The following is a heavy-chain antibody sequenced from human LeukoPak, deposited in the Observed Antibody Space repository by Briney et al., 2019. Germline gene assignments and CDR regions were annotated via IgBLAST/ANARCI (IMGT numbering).Heavy chain of an antibody. Sequence: ASVKVSCKASGYTFTGYYMHWVRQAPGKGLEWMGGFDPEDGETIYAQKFQGRVTMTEDTSTDTAYMELSSLRSEDTAVYYRATREMATISGFDYWGQGTLVTVSS. CDR1: GYTFTGYY. V-gene: IGHV1-24*01. J-gene: IGHJ4*02. CDR3: ATREMATISGFDY. D-gene: IGHD5-24*01. CDR2: FDPEDGET.